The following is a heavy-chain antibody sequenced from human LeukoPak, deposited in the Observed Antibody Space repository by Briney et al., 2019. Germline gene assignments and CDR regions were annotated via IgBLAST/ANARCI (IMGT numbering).Heavy chain of an antibody. V-gene: IGHV3-48*02. J-gene: IGHJ4*02. Sequence: PGGSLRLSCVASGFTFSPYSMNWVRQAPGKGLEWLSYMTSGGSTIYYADSVRGRFTISRDDAKNSVYLQMNSLRDEDTAMYYCARDSPGIAARPWVFWGQGTLVTVSS. CDR2: MTSGGSTI. CDR1: GFTFSPYS. CDR3: ARDSPGIAARPWVF. D-gene: IGHD6-6*01.